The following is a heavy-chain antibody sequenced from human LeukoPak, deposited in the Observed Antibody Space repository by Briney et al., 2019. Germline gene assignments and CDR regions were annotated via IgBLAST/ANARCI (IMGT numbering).Heavy chain of an antibody. J-gene: IGHJ4*02. V-gene: IGHV4-4*07. CDR3: ARDVGGSYSDDPYYFDY. Sequence: SETLSLTCTVSGGSISNYYWSWIRQPAGKGLEWIGRIYISGSTSYSPSLRSRVTMSVDTSKNQFSLKLSSVTAADTAVYYCARDVGGSYSDDPYYFDYWGQGTLVTVSS. CDR2: IYISGST. D-gene: IGHD1-26*01. CDR1: GGSISNYY.